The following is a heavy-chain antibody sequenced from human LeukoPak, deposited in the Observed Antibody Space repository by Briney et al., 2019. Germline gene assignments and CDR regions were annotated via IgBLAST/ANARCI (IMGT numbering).Heavy chain of an antibody. V-gene: IGHV4-59*12. J-gene: IGHJ4*02. CDR2: ISDIGSI. D-gene: IGHD3-22*01. Sequence: SETLSLTCTVSGGSISSYYWSWIRQPPGKGLEWIAYISDIGSINYNPSLKSRVTISVDTSKNQFSLKLSSVTAADTAVYYCARGRRITMIVVVMGTFDYWGQGTLVTVSS. CDR3: ARGRRITMIVVVMGTFDY. CDR1: GGSISSYY.